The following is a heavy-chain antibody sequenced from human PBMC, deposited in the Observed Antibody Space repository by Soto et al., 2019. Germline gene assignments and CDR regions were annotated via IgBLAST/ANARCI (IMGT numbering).Heavy chain of an antibody. V-gene: IGHV3-33*01. CDR1: GFTFSSYC. CDR3: ARGDYHEVEGGEDFYYMDV. J-gene: IGHJ6*03. D-gene: IGHD3-10*01. CDR2: IWHDGSNK. Sequence: PGGSLRLSCSASGFTFSSYCMYWVRQAPGEGLEWVAVIWHDGSNKYYADSVKGRFTISRDNSKNTLYLQMNSLRAEDTAVYYCARGDYHEVEGGEDFYYMDVWGKGTTLTVS.